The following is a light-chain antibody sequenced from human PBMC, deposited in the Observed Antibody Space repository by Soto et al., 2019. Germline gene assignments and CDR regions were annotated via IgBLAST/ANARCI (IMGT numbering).Light chain of an antibody. V-gene: IGKV3-20*01. CDR3: QQYGSSPPWT. CDR1: QSVNSGY. CDR2: GAS. Sequence: IVLTQSPGTLSLSPGERATLSCRASQSVNSGYLVWYQQKPGQPPRLLIYGASSRATGIPDRFSGSGSGTDFTLTISRLEPEDFAVYYCQQYGSSPPWTFGQGTKVEIK. J-gene: IGKJ1*01.